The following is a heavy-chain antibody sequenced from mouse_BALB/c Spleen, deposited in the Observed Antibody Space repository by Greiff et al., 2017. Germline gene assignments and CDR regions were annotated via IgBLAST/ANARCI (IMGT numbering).Heavy chain of an antibody. CDR3: ARDSLYYYGTPYAMDY. CDR1: VSTFTDYY. D-gene: IGHD1-1*01. CDR2: IRNKANGYTT. J-gene: IGHJ4*01. Sequence: EVKVVESGGGLVQPGGSLRLSCATSVSTFTDYYMSWVRQPPGKALEWLGFIRNKANGYTTEYSASVKGRFTISSDNSQSILYLQMNTLRAEDSAAYYCARDSLYYYGTPYAMDYWGQGTSVTVSS. V-gene: IGHV7-3*02.